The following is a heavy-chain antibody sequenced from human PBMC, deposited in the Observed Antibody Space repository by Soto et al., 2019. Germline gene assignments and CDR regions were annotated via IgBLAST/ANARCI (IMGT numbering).Heavy chain of an antibody. V-gene: IGHV3-30-3*01. CDR1: GFTFSSYA. J-gene: IGHJ5*02. CDR3: AGSPQVYYDFWSGQTSRFDP. D-gene: IGHD3-3*01. CDR2: ISYDGSNK. Sequence: QVQLVESGGGVVQPGRSLRLSCAASGFTFSSYAMHWVRQAPGKGLEWVAVISYDGSNKYYADSVKGRFTISRDNSKNTLYLQMNSLRAEDTAVYYCAGSPQVYYDFWSGQTSRFDPWGQGTLVTVSS.